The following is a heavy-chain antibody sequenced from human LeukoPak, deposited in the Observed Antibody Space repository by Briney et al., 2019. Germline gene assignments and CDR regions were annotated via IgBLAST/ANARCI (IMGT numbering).Heavy chain of an antibody. Sequence: SETLSLTCAVYGGSFSGYYWSWIRQPPGKGLEWIGEINHSGSTNYNPSLKSGVTISVDTSKNQFSLKLSSVTAADTAVYYCARNRPLDYWGQGTLVTVSS. CDR1: GGSFSGYY. J-gene: IGHJ4*02. V-gene: IGHV4-34*01. CDR3: ARNRPLDY. CDR2: INHSGST.